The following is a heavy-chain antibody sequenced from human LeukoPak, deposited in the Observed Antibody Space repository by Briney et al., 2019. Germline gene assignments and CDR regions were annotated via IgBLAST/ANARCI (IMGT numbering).Heavy chain of an antibody. Sequence: GASVKVSCKASGYTFTSYYMHWVRQAPGQGLEWMGIINPSGGSTSYAQKFQGRVTMTRDMSTSTVYMDLSSLGSEDTAVYYCARARSGSFYFDFWGQGTLVTVSS. J-gene: IGHJ4*02. CDR2: INPSGGST. V-gene: IGHV1-46*01. CDR1: GYTFTSYY. CDR3: ARARSGSFYFDF. D-gene: IGHD1-26*01.